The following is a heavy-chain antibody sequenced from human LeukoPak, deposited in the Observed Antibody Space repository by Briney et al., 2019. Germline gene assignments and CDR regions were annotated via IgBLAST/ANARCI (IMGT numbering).Heavy chain of an antibody. V-gene: IGHV1-18*01. J-gene: IGHJ4*02. CDR1: TYTFTSYG. Sequence: GDSVKVSCKASTYTFTSYGASWVRQAPGQGLEWMGWISAYNGNTNYTQKFQGRVTMTTDTSTSTAYMELRSLRSDDAAVYYCAREESIGSYQFLHDYWGQGTLVTVSS. D-gene: IGHD1-26*01. CDR3: AREESIGSYQFLHDY. CDR2: ISAYNGNT.